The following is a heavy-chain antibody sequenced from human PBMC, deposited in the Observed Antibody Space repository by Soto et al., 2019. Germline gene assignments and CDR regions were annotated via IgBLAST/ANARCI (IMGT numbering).Heavy chain of an antibody. D-gene: IGHD3-22*01. Sequence: SVKVSCKASGGTFNRNTISWVRQAPGQGLEWMGGIIPIFGTANYAQKFQGRVTITADESTNTAYMELSRLRSEDTAGYYCARQFDYDSSGYYYAYWGQGTLVAVSS. CDR3: ARQFDYDSSGYYYAY. V-gene: IGHV1-69*13. J-gene: IGHJ4*02. CDR2: IIPIFGTA. CDR1: GGTFNRNT.